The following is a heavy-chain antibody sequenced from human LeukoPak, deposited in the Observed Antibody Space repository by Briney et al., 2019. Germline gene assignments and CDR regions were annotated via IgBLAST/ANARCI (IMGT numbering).Heavy chain of an antibody. V-gene: IGHV4-39*07. CDR1: GGSIRSSYYY. CDR3: ARVRRLMVRGVITSHFDY. D-gene: IGHD3-10*01. J-gene: IGHJ4*02. CDR2: INHSGST. Sequence: PSETLSLTCTVSGGSIRSSYYYWGWIRQPPGKGLEWIGEINHSGSTNYNPSLKSRVTISVDTSKNQFSLKLSSVTAADTAVYYCARVRRLMVRGVITSHFDYWGQGTLVTVSS.